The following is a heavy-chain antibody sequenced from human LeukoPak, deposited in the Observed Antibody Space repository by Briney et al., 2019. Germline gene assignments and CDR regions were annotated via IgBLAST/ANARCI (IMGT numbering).Heavy chain of an antibody. V-gene: IGHV4-34*01. CDR3: ARAGTGDRSAVFDY. CDR1: GGPFSGYY. D-gene: IGHD7-27*01. CDR2: INHNGYT. J-gene: IGHJ4*02. Sequence: PSETLSLTCAVYGGPFSGYYWNWIRQPPGKGLEWIGEINHNGYTNYNPSLESRVTISVDTSKNQFSLKVYSLTAADTAVYFCARAGTGDRSAVFDYWGQEILVTVSS.